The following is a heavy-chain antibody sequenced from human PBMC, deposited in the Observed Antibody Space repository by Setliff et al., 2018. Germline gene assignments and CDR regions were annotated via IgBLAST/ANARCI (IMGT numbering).Heavy chain of an antibody. D-gene: IGHD3-16*01. CDR2: TNPSGDYT. Sequence: GASVKVSCKASGHTLDTYYLHWMRQAPGQGLEWLGMTNPSGDYTGYAQRFQGRITMTSDTSTSTVNMEVSSLRSEDTAVYYCAIGPMMDYMDVWGKGTTV. CDR3: AIGPMMDYMDV. V-gene: IGHV1-46*02. J-gene: IGHJ6*03. CDR1: GHTLDTYY.